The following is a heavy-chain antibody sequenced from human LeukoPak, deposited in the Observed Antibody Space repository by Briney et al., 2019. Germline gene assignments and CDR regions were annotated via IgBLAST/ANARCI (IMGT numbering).Heavy chain of an antibody. D-gene: IGHD2-2*02. Sequence: ASVEVSCKASGYTFTGYYMHWVRQAPGQGLEWMGWINPNSGGTNYAQKFQGRVTMTRDTSISTAYMELSRLRSDDTAVYYCAREDGYCSSTSCYTSHYYYYMDVWGKGTTVTVSS. J-gene: IGHJ6*03. CDR3: AREDGYCSSTSCYTSHYYYYMDV. CDR2: INPNSGGT. CDR1: GYTFTGYY. V-gene: IGHV1-2*02.